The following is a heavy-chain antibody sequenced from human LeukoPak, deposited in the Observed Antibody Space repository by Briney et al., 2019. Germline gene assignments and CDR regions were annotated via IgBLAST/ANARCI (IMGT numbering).Heavy chain of an antibody. CDR3: AREIFGSGSYPAF. D-gene: IGHD3-10*01. CDR2: IWHDGSHK. V-gene: IGHV3-33*01. J-gene: IGHJ4*02. CDR1: GFAFNTYA. Sequence: GRSLRLSCAASGFAFNTYAMHWVRQAPGQGLEWVALIWHDGSHKFYSNSVRGQFTISRDNSKNTVSLQMNNLRPEDTAVYYCAREIFGSGSYPAFWGQGTLVTVSS.